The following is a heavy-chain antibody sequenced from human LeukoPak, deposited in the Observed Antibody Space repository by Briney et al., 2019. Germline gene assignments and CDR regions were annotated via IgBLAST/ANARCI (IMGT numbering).Heavy chain of an antibody. Sequence: GGSLRLSCAASGFTFSDYYMNWIRQAPGKGLEWVSYISSSGSTIYYADSVKGRFTISRDNAKNSLYLQMNSLRAEDTAVYYCARDGFYGDYERTFDYWGQGTLVTVSS. CDR3: ARDGFYGDYERTFDY. V-gene: IGHV3-11*01. CDR1: GFTFSDYY. CDR2: ISSSGSTI. J-gene: IGHJ4*02. D-gene: IGHD4-17*01.